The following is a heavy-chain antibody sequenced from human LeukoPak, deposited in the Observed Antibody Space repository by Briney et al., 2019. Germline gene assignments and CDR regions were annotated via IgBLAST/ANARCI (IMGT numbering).Heavy chain of an antibody. V-gene: IGHV1-24*01. D-gene: IGHD2-2*01. CDR3: ATDLCSSTSCRGNYYYYMDV. CDR2: FHPEDGET. Sequence: ASVKVSCKVAGYTLTELSMHWVRQAPGEGLGWMGGFHPEDGETIYAQKCQGRVTMTEDTSTDTAYMELGSMSSEDTAVYYCATDLCSSTSCRGNYYYYMDVWGKGTTVTVSS. CDR1: GYTLTELS. J-gene: IGHJ6*03.